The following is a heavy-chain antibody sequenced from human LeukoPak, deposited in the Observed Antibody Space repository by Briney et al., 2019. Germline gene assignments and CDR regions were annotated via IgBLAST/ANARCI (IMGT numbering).Heavy chain of an antibody. CDR1: GFTFSSYA. Sequence: GGSLRLSCAASGFTFSSYAMSWVRQAPGKGLEWVSAISGSGGSTYYADSVKGRFTISRDNSKNPLYLQMNSLRADDTAVYYCAKRHYYGSGSYDYWGQGTLVTVSS. D-gene: IGHD3-10*01. J-gene: IGHJ4*02. V-gene: IGHV3-23*01. CDR2: ISGSGGST. CDR3: AKRHYYGSGSYDY.